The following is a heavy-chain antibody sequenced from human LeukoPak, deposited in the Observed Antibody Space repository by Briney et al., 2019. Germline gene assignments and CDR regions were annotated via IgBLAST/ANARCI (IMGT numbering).Heavy chain of an antibody. Sequence: GGSLRLSCAASGFTFSTFAMYWVRRAPGKGLEYVSAITSDGGTTYYANSVKDRFTISRDNSKNTLYLQMDSLRDEDMAVYYCARVNTTSWYLGGPIDYWGQGTPVTVSS. V-gene: IGHV3-64*01. J-gene: IGHJ4*02. CDR1: GFTFSTFA. D-gene: IGHD2-2*01. CDR3: ARVNTTSWYLGGPIDY. CDR2: ITSDGGTT.